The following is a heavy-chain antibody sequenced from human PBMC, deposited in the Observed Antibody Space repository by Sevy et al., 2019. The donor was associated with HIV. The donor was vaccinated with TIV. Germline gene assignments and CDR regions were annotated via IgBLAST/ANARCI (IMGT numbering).Heavy chain of an antibody. D-gene: IGHD3-10*01. CDR1: GFNFSSHG. J-gene: IGHJ4*02. Sequence: GGSLRLSCAASGFNFSSHGMHWVRQAPGKGLEWVAVISYDGSQKYYADSIKGRFTISRDNSKNTLSLQMNSLKREDTALYYCAKDGMPSGPRLLWFAELLYQFDFWGQGTLVTVSS. CDR2: ISYDGSQK. V-gene: IGHV3-30*18. CDR3: AKDGMPSGPRLLWFAELLYQFDF.